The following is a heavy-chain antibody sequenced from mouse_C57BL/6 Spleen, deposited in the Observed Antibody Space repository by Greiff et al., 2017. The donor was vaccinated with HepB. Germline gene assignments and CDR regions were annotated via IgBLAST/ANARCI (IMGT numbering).Heavy chain of an antibody. CDR1: GFTFSSYG. CDR2: ISSGGSYT. J-gene: IGHJ3*01. D-gene: IGHD2-4*01. CDR3: ARVYDYDGGTWFAY. Sequence: DVMLVESGGDLVKPGGSLKLSCAASGFTFSSYGMSWVRQTPDKRLEWVATISSGGSYTYYPDSVKGRFTISRDNAKNTLYLQMSSLKSEDTAMYYCARVYDYDGGTWFAYWGQGTLVTVSA. V-gene: IGHV5-6*02.